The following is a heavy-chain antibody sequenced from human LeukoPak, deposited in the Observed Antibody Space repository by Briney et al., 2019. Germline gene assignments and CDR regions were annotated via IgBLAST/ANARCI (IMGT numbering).Heavy chain of an antibody. CDR1: GGSISSSSYY. D-gene: IGHD1-26*01. CDR2: IYYSGST. Sequence: PSETLSLTCTVSGGSISSSSYYWGWIRQPPGKGLEWIGSIYYSGSTYYNPSLKSRVTISVDTSKNQFSLKLSSVTAADTAVYYCARVREQSTIYAFDIWGQGTMVTVSS. CDR3: ARVREQSTIYAFDI. V-gene: IGHV4-39*01. J-gene: IGHJ3*02.